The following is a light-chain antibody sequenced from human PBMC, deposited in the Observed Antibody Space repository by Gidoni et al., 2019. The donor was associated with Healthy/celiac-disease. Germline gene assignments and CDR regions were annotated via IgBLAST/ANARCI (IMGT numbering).Light chain of an antibody. Sequence: YAPNQPPSVSVSPGPTARITCTEDALATQYASWYQQMPGQAPIRVLYTDSERPSGIPERFSGSSSGTPVTLPISGVQAEDEADYYCQSAVSSTPYVVFGGGTKLTVL. CDR2: TDS. CDR1: ALATQY. CDR3: QSAVSSTPYVV. V-gene: IGLV3-25*03. J-gene: IGLJ2*01.